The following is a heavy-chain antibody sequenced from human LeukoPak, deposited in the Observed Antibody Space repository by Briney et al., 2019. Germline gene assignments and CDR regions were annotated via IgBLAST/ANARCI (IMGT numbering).Heavy chain of an antibody. CDR2: INSDGSST. D-gene: IGHD1-1*01. Sequence: HPGGSLRLSCAASGFTVSNYYMSWVRQAPGKGLVWVSRINSDGSSTSYADSVKGRFTISRDNAKNTLYLQMNSLRAEDTAVYYCARCTTGRMFGSLREIKRSREIDYWGQGTLVTVSS. CDR1: GFTVSNYY. CDR3: ARCTTGRMFGSLREIKRSREIDY. J-gene: IGHJ4*02. V-gene: IGHV3-74*01.